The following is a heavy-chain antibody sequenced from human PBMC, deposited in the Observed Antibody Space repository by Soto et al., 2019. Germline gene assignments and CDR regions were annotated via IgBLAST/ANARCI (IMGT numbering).Heavy chain of an antibody. D-gene: IGHD6-13*01. CDR2: TIPALGKT. Sequence: ASVKVSCKTSGDNFKKNVFTWVRQAPGQGLEWMGGTIPALGKTHYIEKFQGRVTITVDDATRTVYMEVRDLTSEDTAIYYCTTVGSSWLYYYYGMDVWGQGTTVTVSS. V-gene: IGHV1-69*10. J-gene: IGHJ6*02. CDR1: GDNFKKNV. CDR3: TTVGSSWLYYYYGMDV.